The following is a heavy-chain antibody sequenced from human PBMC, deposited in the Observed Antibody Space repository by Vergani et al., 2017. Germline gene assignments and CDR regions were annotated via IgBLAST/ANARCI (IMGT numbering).Heavy chain of an antibody. Sequence: QVQLQESGPGLVKPSETLSLTCAVSGYSISSGYYWGWIRQPPGKGLEWIGSIYHSGSTYYNPSLKSRVTISVDTSKNQISLKLSSVTAADTAVYYCARGGTNWNYVWDWFDPWGQGTLVTVSS. CDR1: GYSISSGYY. CDR3: ARGGTNWNYVWDWFDP. J-gene: IGHJ5*02. V-gene: IGHV4-38-2*01. D-gene: IGHD1-7*01. CDR2: IYHSGST.